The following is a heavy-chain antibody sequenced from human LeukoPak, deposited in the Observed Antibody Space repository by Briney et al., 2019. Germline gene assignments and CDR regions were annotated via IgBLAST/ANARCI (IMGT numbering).Heavy chain of an antibody. V-gene: IGHV3-21*01. CDR1: GFTFSSYN. CDR3: GDATSDY. Sequence: GGSLRLSCAASGFTFSSYNMNWVRQAPGKGLEWVSSISSTSDYTYYADSVKGRFTISRDSAKNPLFLQMNSLRAEDTAVYYCGDATSDYWGQGTLVTVSS. CDR2: ISSTSDYT. J-gene: IGHJ4*02. D-gene: IGHD1-26*01.